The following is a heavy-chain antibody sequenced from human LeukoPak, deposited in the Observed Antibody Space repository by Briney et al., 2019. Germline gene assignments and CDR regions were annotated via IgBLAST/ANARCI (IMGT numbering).Heavy chain of an antibody. D-gene: IGHD6-19*01. V-gene: IGHV3-7*01. CDR1: GFTFRTYW. CDR2: IKQDGREK. J-gene: IGHJ4*02. Sequence: TGGSLRLSCAASGFTFRTYWMSGVRQAPGKGREGVAHIKQDGREKDYVDAVKGGFTISRDNAKNSLYLQMNSLRAEDTAVYYCARDRYNLYQWLVPVLFDYWGQGTLVTVSS. CDR3: ARDRYNLYQWLVPVLFDY.